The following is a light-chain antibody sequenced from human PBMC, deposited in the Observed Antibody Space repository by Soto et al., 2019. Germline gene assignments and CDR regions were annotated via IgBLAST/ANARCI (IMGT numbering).Light chain of an antibody. V-gene: IGLV2-11*01. CDR2: DVS. CDR1: SSDVGGYNY. CDR3: CSYAGSSPYV. J-gene: IGLJ1*01. Sequence: QSVLTQPRSVSGSPGQSVTISCTGTSSDVGGYNYVSWYQQHPGKAPKLMIYDVSKRPSGVPDRFSGSKSGNTASLTISGLQAEDEADYYCCSYAGSSPYVFGTGTRSPS.